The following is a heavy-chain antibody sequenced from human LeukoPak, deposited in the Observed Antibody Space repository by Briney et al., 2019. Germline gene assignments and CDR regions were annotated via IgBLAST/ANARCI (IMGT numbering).Heavy chain of an antibody. Sequence: ASVKVSCKASGSTFTSSAMQWVRQARGQRLEWIGWIVVGSGNTNYAQKFQERVTITRDMSTSTAYMELGSRRSEDTAVYHCAAGTGYSSSWYPPSAVEYYMAVWGKGTTVTVSS. CDR2: IVVGSGNT. D-gene: IGHD6-13*01. J-gene: IGHJ6*03. V-gene: IGHV1-58*02. CDR3: AAGTGYSSSWYPPSAVEYYMAV. CDR1: GSTFTSSA.